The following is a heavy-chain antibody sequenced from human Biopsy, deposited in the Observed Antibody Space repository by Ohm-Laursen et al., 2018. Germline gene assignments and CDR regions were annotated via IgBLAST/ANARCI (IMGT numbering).Heavy chain of an antibody. CDR3: AGATSGTSLYDP. CDR1: GGSFSGYY. V-gene: IGHV4-34*01. J-gene: IGHJ5*02. Sequence: GTLSLTWAVFGGSFSGYYWSWIRQPPGKGLEWIGEINHSGSTNNNPSLKSRVTISVDTSKNQFSLKVSSVTAADTAVYYCAGATSGTSLYDPWGQGILVTVSS. CDR2: INHSGST. D-gene: IGHD6-13*01.